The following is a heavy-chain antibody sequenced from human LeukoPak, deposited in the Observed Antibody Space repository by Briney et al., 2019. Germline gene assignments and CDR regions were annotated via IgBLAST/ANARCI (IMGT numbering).Heavy chain of an antibody. CDR1: GGSFSGYY. CDR3: ARGRWGCSSTSCHRWFDP. J-gene: IGHJ5*02. Sequence: PSETLSLTCAVYGGSFSGYYWSWIRQPPGKGLEWIGEINHSGSTNYNPSLKSRVTISVDTSKNQFSLKLSSVTAADTAVYYCARGRWGCSSTSCHRWFDPWGQGTLVTVSS. D-gene: IGHD2-2*01. CDR2: INHSGST. V-gene: IGHV4-34*01.